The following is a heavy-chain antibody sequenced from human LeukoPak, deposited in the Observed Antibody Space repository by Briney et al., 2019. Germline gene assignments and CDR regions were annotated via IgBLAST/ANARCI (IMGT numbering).Heavy chain of an antibody. D-gene: IGHD3-10*01. CDR3: AKEGVTMVRGVRYYMDV. V-gene: IGHV3-23*01. CDR2: ISGSGGST. CDR1: GFTFSSYA. J-gene: IGHJ6*03. Sequence: GGPLRLSCAASGFTFSSYAMSWVRQAPGEGLEWVSAISGSGGSTYYADSVKGRFTISRDNSKNTLYLQMNSLRAEDTAVYYCAKEGVTMVRGVRYYMDVWGKGTTVTVYS.